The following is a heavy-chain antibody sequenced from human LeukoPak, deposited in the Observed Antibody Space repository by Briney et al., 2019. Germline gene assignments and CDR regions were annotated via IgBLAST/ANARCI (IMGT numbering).Heavy chain of an antibody. Sequence: GGSLRLSCAASGFTFDDYAMHWVRQAPGKGLEWVSGISWNSGSIGYADSVKGRFTISRDNAKISLYLQMNSLRAEGTALYYCAKPRRSFYYYYGMDVWGQGTTVTVSS. CDR1: GFTFDDYA. J-gene: IGHJ6*02. V-gene: IGHV3-9*01. CDR2: ISWNSGSI. CDR3: AKPRRSFYYYYGMDV.